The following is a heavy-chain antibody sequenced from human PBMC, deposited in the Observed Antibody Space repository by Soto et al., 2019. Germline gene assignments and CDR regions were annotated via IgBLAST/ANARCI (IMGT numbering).Heavy chain of an antibody. Sequence: QVQLVESGGGVVQPGRSLRLSCAASGFTFSSYGMHWVRQAPGKGLEWVAVIWYDGSNKYYADSVQGRFTISRDNSKNTLYLQMNSLRAEDTAVYYCARGSSGRDYPLYGMDVWGQGTTVTVSS. V-gene: IGHV3-33*01. D-gene: IGHD6-19*01. CDR2: IWYDGSNK. CDR3: ARGSSGRDYPLYGMDV. CDR1: GFTFSSYG. J-gene: IGHJ6*02.